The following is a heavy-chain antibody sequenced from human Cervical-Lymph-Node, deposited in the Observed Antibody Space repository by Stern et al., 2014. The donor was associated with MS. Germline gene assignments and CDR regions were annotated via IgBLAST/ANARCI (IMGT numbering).Heavy chain of an antibody. D-gene: IGHD6-13*01. V-gene: IGHV3-73*01. CDR3: TTGYQDY. CDR2: IRNKANNFAT. J-gene: IGHJ4*02. CDR1: GFTFSGSA. Sequence: EVQLEESGGGLVQPGGSLKLSCTASGFTFSGSALHWVRQASGKGPEWVGRIRNKANNFATAYGASVNGRFTISRDDSRNTVYLEMSRLKADDTAVYYCTTGYQDYWGPGTLVTVSS.